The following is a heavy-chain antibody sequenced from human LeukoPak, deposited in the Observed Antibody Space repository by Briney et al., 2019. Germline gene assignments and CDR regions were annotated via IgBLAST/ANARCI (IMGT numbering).Heavy chain of an antibody. D-gene: IGHD3-22*01. V-gene: IGHV3-74*01. CDR2: INSDGRST. CDR3: VRDSSGYYDY. J-gene: IGHJ4*02. Sequence: GGSLRLSCAASGXTFSSYWMRWVRQAPGKGLVWVSRINSDGRSTSYADSVKGRFTISRDNAKNTLYLQMNSLRAEDTAVYYCVRDSSGYYDYWGQGTLVTVSS. CDR1: GXTFSSYW.